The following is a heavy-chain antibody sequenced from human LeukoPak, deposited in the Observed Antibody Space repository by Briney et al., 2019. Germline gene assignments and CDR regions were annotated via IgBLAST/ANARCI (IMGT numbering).Heavy chain of an antibody. D-gene: IGHD3-9*01. CDR1: GGSFSGYY. CDR3: ASAYYDILGGHFDY. V-gene: IGHV4-34*01. Sequence: SETLSLTCAVYGGSFSGYYWSWIRQPPGKGLEWIGEINHSGNTNYNPSLKSRVTISVDTSKNQFSLKVTSVTAADTAVYYCASAYYDILGGHFDYWGQGTLVTVSS. CDR2: INHSGNT. J-gene: IGHJ4*02.